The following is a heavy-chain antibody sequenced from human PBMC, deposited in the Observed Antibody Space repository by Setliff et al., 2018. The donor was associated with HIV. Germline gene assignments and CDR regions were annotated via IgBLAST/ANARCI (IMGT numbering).Heavy chain of an antibody. CDR2: IYPGDSST. J-gene: IGHJ2*01. Sequence: GESLKISCKGSGYSFTSYWIAWVRQMPGKGLEWMGIIYPGDSSTRYSPSFQGQVTISADKSISTAYLQWSSLKASGTAMYYCARRLNAVGFGDYEGYFDVWGRGTQVTAPQ. CDR1: GYSFTSYW. CDR3: ARRLNAVGFGDYEGYFDV. D-gene: IGHD2-21*01. V-gene: IGHV5-51*01.